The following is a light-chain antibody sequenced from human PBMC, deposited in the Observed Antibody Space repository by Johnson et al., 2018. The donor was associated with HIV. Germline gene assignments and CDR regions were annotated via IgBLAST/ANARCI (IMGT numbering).Light chain of an antibody. J-gene: IGLJ1*01. V-gene: IGLV1-51*01. CDR2: ENN. CDR3: GTWDSSLTSYV. Sequence: QSVLTQPPSVSAAPGQKVTISCSGSSSNIGNNYVSWYQQLPGTAPKLLIYENNRRPSGIPGRFSGYKSGPSATLGITGLQTGDEADYYCGTWDSSLTSYVFGAGTKVTVL. CDR1: SSNIGNNY.